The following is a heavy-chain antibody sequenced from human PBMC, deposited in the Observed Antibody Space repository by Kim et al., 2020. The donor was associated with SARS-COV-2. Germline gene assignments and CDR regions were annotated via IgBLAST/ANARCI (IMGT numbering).Heavy chain of an antibody. J-gene: IGHJ5*02. V-gene: IGHV1-3*01. D-gene: IGHD6-19*01. CDR2: INAGNGKT. CDR1: GYTFTNYA. CDR3: AREAGWYSPPFDP. Sequence: ASVKVSCKASGYTFTNYAMNWVRQAPGQRLEWMGGINAGNGKTKYSQNFQGRLTIIMDTSASTAYMELSSLTSEDTAMYYCAREAGWYSPPFDPWGQRTLCTVSP.